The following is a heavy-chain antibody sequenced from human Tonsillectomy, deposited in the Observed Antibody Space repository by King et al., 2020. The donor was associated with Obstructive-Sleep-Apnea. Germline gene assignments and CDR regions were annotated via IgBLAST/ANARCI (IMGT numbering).Heavy chain of an antibody. D-gene: IGHD2-15*01. Sequence: TLKESGPTLVKPTQTLTLTCTFSGFSLSTRGVGVGWIRQPPGKALEWLALIYWDDDERYSPSLKSRLTLTKDTSKNQVVLTMTYMDPVDTATYYCVHAARRAGCTGGSCYSWDFWGPGILVTVSS. V-gene: IGHV2-5*02. CDR2: IYWDDDE. CDR1: GFSLSTRGVG. CDR3: VHAARRAGCTGGSCYSWDF. J-gene: IGHJ4*02.